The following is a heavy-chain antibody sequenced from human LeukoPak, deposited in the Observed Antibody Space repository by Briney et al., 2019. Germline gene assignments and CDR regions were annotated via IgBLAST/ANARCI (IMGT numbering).Heavy chain of an antibody. CDR3: ARGGSRWVITRDAFDI. J-gene: IGHJ3*02. V-gene: IGHV1-2*02. Sequence: GASVKVSCKASAYTFTGYYMHWVRQAPGQGLEWMGWINPDSGGTNYAQKLQGRVTMTTDTSTSTAYMELRSLRSDDTAVYYCARGGSRWVITRDAFDIWGQGTMVTVSS. CDR1: AYTFTGYY. D-gene: IGHD3-22*01. CDR2: INPDSGGT.